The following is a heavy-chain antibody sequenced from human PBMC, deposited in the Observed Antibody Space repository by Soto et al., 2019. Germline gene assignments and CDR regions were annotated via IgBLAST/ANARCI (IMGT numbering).Heavy chain of an antibody. CDR3: ARSGGLDD. CDR1: GYSFTSYA. J-gene: IGHJ4*02. V-gene: IGHV1-3*01. Sequence: QVQLVQSGAEVKKPGASVKVSCKASGYSFTSYAIHWVRQAPGQGLECMGWINAANGNTRYSQKFQGRVTITRDTSATTAYMALSSLTSEDTAVYYCARSGGLDDWGQGTLITVSS. D-gene: IGHD3-10*01. CDR2: INAANGNT.